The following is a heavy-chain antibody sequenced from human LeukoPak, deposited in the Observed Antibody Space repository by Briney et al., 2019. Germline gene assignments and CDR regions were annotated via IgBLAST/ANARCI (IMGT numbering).Heavy chain of an antibody. V-gene: IGHV4-59*08. CDR2: IYYSGST. Sequence: SETLSLTCTVSGGSISSYYWSWIRQPPGKGLEWIGYIYYSGSTNYNPSLKSRVTISVDTSKNQFSLKLSSVTAADTAVYYCARHQRWLQRYDYWGQGTLVTVSS. CDR3: ARHQRWLQRYDY. D-gene: IGHD5-24*01. CDR1: GGSISSYY. J-gene: IGHJ4*02.